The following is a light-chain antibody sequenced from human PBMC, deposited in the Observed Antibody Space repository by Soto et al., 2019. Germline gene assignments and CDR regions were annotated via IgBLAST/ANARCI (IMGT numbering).Light chain of an antibody. CDR1: SGSIASNY. Sequence: NFMLTQPHSVSESPGKTVIISCTRSSGSIASNYVQWYQQRPGSSPTTVIYEDNQRPSGVPDRFSGSIDSSYNSASLTISELETEDEADYFCQSYDATNQVFGGGTKLTVL. CDR3: QSYDATNQV. V-gene: IGLV6-57*01. J-gene: IGLJ3*02. CDR2: EDN.